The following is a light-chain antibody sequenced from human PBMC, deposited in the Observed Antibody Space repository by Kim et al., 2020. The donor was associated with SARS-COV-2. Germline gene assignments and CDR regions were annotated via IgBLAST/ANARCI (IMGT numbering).Light chain of an antibody. Sequence: DIQMTQSPSSLSASVGDRVTITCRASQGIRNHLVWYQQKPGKAPKRLIYAASSLQSGVPSRFSGSGSGKEFTLTISSLQSEDFATYYCLQHNRYPLTFGGGTKVDIK. J-gene: IGKJ4*01. V-gene: IGKV1-17*01. CDR1: QGIRNH. CDR3: LQHNRYPLT. CDR2: AAS.